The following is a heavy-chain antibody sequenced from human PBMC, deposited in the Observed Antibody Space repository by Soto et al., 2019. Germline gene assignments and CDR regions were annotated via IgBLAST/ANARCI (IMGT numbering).Heavy chain of an antibody. J-gene: IGHJ3*01. Sequence: EVQLVESGGGVVQPGGSLRISCAASGFSVSRNFISWVRQAPGKGLEWVSVFYNANTTHYADSVKGRFTVSRDNSKNTLYLQMSSLRAEDTADYYCARENGHAFDLWGQGTMVTVSS. CDR2: FYNANTT. D-gene: IGHD2-8*01. CDR3: ARENGHAFDL. V-gene: IGHV3-66*01. CDR1: GFSVSRNF.